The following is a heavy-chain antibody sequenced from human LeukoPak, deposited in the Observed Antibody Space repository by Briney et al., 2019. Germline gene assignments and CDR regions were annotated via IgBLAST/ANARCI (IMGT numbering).Heavy chain of an antibody. CDR1: GGXFSSYA. CDR2: IIPIFGTA. V-gene: IGHV1-69*13. J-gene: IGHJ4*02. Sequence: ASVKVSCKASGGXFSSYAMSWVRQAPGQGLEWMGGIIPIFGTANYAQKFQGRVTITADESTSTAYMELSSLRSEDTAVYYCARFSTGYSYAPIDYWGQGTLVTVSS. D-gene: IGHD5-18*01. CDR3: ARFSTGYSYAPIDY.